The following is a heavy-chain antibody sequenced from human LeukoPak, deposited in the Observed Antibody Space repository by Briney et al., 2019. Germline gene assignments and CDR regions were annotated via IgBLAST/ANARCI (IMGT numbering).Heavy chain of an antibody. CDR2: INPNSGGT. Sequence: ASVKVSCKASGGTFSSYAISWVRQAPGQGLEWMGWINPNSGGTNYAQKFQGRVTMTRDTSISTAYMELSRLRSDDTAVYYCARGMEPYYYMDVWGKGTTVTVSS. J-gene: IGHJ6*03. CDR3: ARGMEPYYYMDV. V-gene: IGHV1-2*02. CDR1: GGTFSSYA. D-gene: IGHD1-26*01.